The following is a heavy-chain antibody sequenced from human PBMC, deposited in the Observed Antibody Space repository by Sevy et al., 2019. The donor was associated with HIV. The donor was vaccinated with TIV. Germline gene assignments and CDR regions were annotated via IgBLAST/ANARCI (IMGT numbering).Heavy chain of an antibody. V-gene: IGHV1-69*13. CDR3: ARERGSGTRDAFDI. J-gene: IGHJ3*02. Sequence: ASVKVSCKASGGTFSSYAISWVRQAPGQGLEWMGGIIPIFGTAKYAQKFQGRVKITADESTSTAYMELSSLRSEDTAVYYCARERGSGTRDAFDIWGQGTMVTVSS. CDR2: IIPIFGTA. D-gene: IGHD3-10*01. CDR1: GGTFSSYA.